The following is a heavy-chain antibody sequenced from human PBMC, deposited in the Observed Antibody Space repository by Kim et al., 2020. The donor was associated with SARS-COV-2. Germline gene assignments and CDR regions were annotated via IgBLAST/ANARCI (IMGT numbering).Heavy chain of an antibody. Sequence: SETLSLTCTVSGGSISSYYWSWIRQPPGKGLEWIGYIYYSGSTNYNPSLKSRVTISVDTSKNQFSLKLSSVTAADTAVYYCAREAPGPAYWGQGTLVTVSS. CDR1: GGSISSYY. V-gene: IGHV4-59*12. D-gene: IGHD2-2*01. J-gene: IGHJ4*02. CDR3: AREAPGPAY. CDR2: IYYSGST.